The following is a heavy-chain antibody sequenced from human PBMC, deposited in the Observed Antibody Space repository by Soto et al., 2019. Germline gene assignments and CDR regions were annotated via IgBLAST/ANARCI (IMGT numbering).Heavy chain of an antibody. D-gene: IGHD3-10*01. J-gene: IGHJ6*02. CDR3: ARDLRGGGREEGGGDYYYYGMDV. Sequence: QVQLVQSGAEVKKPGSSVKVSCKASGGTFSSYAISWVRQAPGHGLEWMGGIIPIFGTANYAQKFQGRVTITADESTSTAYMELSSLRSEDTAVYYCARDLRGGGREEGGGDYYYYGMDVWGQGTTVTVSS. CDR2: IIPIFGTA. V-gene: IGHV1-69*01. CDR1: GGTFSSYA.